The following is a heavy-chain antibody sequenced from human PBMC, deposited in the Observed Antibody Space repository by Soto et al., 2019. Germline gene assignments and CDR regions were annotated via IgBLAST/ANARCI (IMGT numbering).Heavy chain of an antibody. Sequence: GGSLRLSCAASGFTFSSYDMHWVRQATGKGLEWVSAIGTAGDTYYPGSVKGRFTISRENAKNSLYLQMNSLRAEDTAVYYCARGLLWFGEIRGMDVWGQGTTVTVSS. CDR2: IGTAGDT. CDR3: ARGLLWFGEIRGMDV. D-gene: IGHD3-10*01. J-gene: IGHJ6*02. CDR1: GFTFSSYD. V-gene: IGHV3-13*01.